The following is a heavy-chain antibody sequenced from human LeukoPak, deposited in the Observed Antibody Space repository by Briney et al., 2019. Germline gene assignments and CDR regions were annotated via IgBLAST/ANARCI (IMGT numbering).Heavy chain of an antibody. V-gene: IGHV4-4*07. Sequence: KPSETLSLTCTVSSGSISSYYWTWIPQPAGKGLEWIGHIYTSGSTNYNPSLKSRVTISLDTSKKQFSLKLSSVTAADTAVYFCARATATGWYYFDYWGQGTLVTVSS. CDR3: ARATATGWYYFDY. J-gene: IGHJ4*02. CDR2: IYTSGST. D-gene: IGHD6-19*01. CDR1: SGSISSYY.